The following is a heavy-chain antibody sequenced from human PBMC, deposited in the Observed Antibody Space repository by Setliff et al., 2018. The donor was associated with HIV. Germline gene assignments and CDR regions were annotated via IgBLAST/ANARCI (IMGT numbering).Heavy chain of an antibody. D-gene: IGHD3-3*01. V-gene: IGHV1-2*06. CDR1: GYTFTGYY. CDR3: ARLPFITIFGVLNGDDGFDI. Sequence: VASVKVSCKASGYTFTGYYMHWVRQAPGQGPEWLGRINPKSGGTRYAQKFQGRVSMTRDTAISTAYKELSRLRSDDSAVYYCARLPFITIFGVLNGDDGFDIWGQGTMVTVSS. J-gene: IGHJ3*02. CDR2: INPKSGGT.